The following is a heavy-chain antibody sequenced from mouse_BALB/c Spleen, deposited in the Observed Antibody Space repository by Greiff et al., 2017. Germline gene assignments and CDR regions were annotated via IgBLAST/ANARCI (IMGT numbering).Heavy chain of an antibody. J-gene: IGHJ4*01. CDR2: ISYDGSN. CDR1: GYSITSGYY. D-gene: IGHD4-1*01. CDR3: ARVWDAMDY. V-gene: IGHV3-6*02. Sequence: EVQVVESGPGLVKPSQSLSLTCSVTGYSITSGYYWNWIRQFPGNKLEWMGYISYDGSNNYNPSLKNRISITRDTSKNQFFLKLNSVTTEDTATYYCARVWDAMDYWGQGTSVTVSS.